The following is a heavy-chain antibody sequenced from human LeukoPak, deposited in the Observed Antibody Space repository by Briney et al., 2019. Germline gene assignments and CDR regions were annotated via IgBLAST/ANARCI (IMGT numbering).Heavy chain of an antibody. CDR1: GYTFTGHY. D-gene: IGHD6-13*01. J-gene: IGHJ6*02. V-gene: IGHV1-2*02. Sequence: ASVKVSCKASGYTFTGHYIHWVRQAPGQSLEWMAWINPNNGGTSFAQKFQGRVSVTRDASIDTVYMELSRLRSDDTALYYCARDRVPFYSSTFKDYYLHYALDVWGQGTTVTVSS. CDR3: ARDRVPFYSSTFKDYYLHYALDV. CDR2: INPNNGGT.